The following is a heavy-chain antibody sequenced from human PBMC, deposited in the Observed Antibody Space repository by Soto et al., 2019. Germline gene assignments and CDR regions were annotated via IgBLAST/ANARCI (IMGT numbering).Heavy chain of an antibody. Sequence: GGSLRLSCAASGFTFSSYAMSWVRQAPGKGLEWVSAISGSGGSTYYADSVKGRFTISRDNSKNTLYLQMNSLRAEDTAVYYCAKEGVAAAGPWGATYFDYWGQGTLVTVSS. V-gene: IGHV3-23*01. J-gene: IGHJ4*02. D-gene: IGHD6-13*01. CDR3: AKEGVAAAGPWGATYFDY. CDR2: ISGSGGST. CDR1: GFTFSSYA.